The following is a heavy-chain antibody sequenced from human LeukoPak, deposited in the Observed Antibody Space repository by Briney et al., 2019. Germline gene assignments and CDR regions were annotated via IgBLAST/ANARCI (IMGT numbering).Heavy chain of an antibody. D-gene: IGHD3-9*01. CDR2: IKQDGSEK. V-gene: IGHV3-7*01. CDR3: ARVTYDILTGYYTGRAFDY. Sequence: PGGSLRLSCAASGFSFSRYWMSWVRQAPGKGLEWVANIKQDGSEKNYVESVKGRFTISRDNAKNSLYLQTNSLRAEDTAVYYCARVTYDILTGYYTGRAFDYWGQGTLVTVSS. CDR1: GFSFSRYW. J-gene: IGHJ4*02.